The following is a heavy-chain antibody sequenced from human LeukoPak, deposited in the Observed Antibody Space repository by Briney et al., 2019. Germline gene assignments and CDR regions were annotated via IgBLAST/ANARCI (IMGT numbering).Heavy chain of an antibody. Sequence: PGGSLRLSCAASGFTFSDYYMSWIRQAPGKGLEWVSYISSSGSTIYYADSVKGRFTISRGNAKNSLYLQMNSLRAEDTAVYYCAIRMTTVTTRGDWGQGTLVTVSS. CDR3: AIRMTTVTTRGD. D-gene: IGHD4-17*01. CDR2: ISSSGSTI. CDR1: GFTFSDYY. V-gene: IGHV3-11*04. J-gene: IGHJ4*02.